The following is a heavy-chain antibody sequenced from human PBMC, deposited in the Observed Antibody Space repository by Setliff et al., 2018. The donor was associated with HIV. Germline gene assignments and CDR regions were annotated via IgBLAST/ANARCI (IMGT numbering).Heavy chain of an antibody. V-gene: IGHV4-4*02. Sequence: PSETLSLTCAVSGGSISSSNWWSWVRQPPGEGLEWIGEIYRGGSTNYNPSLKSRVTISVDKSKNQFSLKLSSVTAADTAVYYCARDWYGGTYDAFEIWGQGTMVTVSS. CDR2: IYRGGST. CDR1: GGSISSSNW. J-gene: IGHJ3*02. D-gene: IGHD1-26*01. CDR3: ARDWYGGTYDAFEI.